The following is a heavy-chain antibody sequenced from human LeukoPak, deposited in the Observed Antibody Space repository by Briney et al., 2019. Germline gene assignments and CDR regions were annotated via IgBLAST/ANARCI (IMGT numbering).Heavy chain of an antibody. Sequence: ASVKVSCKASGYTFTDHSIHWVRQAPGQGLEWMGWITPKNGDTSYTQKFQGRVTMTRDTSISTAHMELSRLTSDDTAVYYCAREIVHSGGDCWGQGTLVIVSS. CDR1: GYTFTDHS. D-gene: IGHD1-26*01. CDR3: AREIVHSGGDC. J-gene: IGHJ4*02. CDR2: ITPKNGDT. V-gene: IGHV1-2*02.